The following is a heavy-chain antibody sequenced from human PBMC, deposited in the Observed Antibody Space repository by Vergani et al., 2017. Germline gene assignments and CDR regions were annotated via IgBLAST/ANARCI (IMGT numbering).Heavy chain of an antibody. CDR2: INSDGSST. Sequence: EVQLVESGGVLVQPGGSLRLSCAAFGFTFSSYWMHWVRQAPGKGLVWVSRINSDGSSTSYADSVKGRFTISRDNAKNTLYLQMNSLRAEDTAVYYCARSAIFGVDYFDYWGQGTLVTVSS. V-gene: IGHV3-74*01. CDR3: ARSAIFGVDYFDY. J-gene: IGHJ4*02. D-gene: IGHD3-3*01. CDR1: GFTFSSYW.